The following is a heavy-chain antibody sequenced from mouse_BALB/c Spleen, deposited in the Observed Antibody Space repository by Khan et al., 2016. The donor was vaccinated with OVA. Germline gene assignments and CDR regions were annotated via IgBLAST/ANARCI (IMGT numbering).Heavy chain of an antibody. CDR3: ALIYHYGSGFDY. D-gene: IGHD1-1*01. J-gene: IGHJ2*01. CDR1: GYSFTDYN. Sequence: VQLKQSGPELVKPGASVKVSCKASGYSFTDYNMFWVKQSLGKTLEWIGYIDPYTGGTNYNQKFMGRATLTVDKSSSTAFMHLNSLTSGYSAVYYCALIYHYGSGFDYWGQGTTLTVSS. CDR2: IDPYTGGT. V-gene: IGHV1S135*01.